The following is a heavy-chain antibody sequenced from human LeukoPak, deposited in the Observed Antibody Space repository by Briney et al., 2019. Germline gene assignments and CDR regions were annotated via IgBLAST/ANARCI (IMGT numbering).Heavy chain of an antibody. J-gene: IGHJ4*02. V-gene: IGHV4-38-2*02. CDR2: IYHSGST. CDR1: GYSISSGYY. Sequence: SETLSLTCAVSGYSISSGYYWGWIRQPPGKGLEWIGSIYHSGSTYYNPSLKSRVTISVDTSKNQFSLKLSSVTAADTAVYYCARDDLRIWFGPAGLDYWGQGTLVTVSS. D-gene: IGHD3-10*01. CDR3: ARDDLRIWFGPAGLDY.